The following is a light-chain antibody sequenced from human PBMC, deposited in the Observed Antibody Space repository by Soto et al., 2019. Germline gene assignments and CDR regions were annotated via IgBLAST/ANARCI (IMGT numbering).Light chain of an antibody. CDR3: SSFTNTITRYA. Sequence: QSALTQPASVSGSPGQSITISCTGTSSDVGGYNYVSWFQHHPGKAPKLIIYEVSYRPSGVSNRFSGYKSGDTASLTISGLQAEDEADYYCSSFTNTITRYAFGTGTKLTVL. V-gene: IGLV2-14*01. CDR2: EVS. CDR1: SSDVGGYNY. J-gene: IGLJ1*01.